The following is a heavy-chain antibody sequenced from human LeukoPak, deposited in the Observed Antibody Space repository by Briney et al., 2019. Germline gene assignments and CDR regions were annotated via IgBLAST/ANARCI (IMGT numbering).Heavy chain of an antibody. Sequence: PGGSLRLSCAASGFTFSSYAMTWVRQAPGKGLEWVSAISGSGDSTYYADSVKGLFTISRDNSKNTLSLQMNSLRVEDTALYYCTKDLRYYYADNHSEMDEHDYWGQGTLVTVSS. J-gene: IGHJ4*02. D-gene: IGHD4-23*01. CDR3: TKDLRYYYADNHSEMDEHDY. CDR2: ISGSGDST. CDR1: GFTFSSYA. V-gene: IGHV3-23*01.